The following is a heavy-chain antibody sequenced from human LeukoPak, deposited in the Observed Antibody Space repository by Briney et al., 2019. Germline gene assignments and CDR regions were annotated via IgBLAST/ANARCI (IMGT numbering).Heavy chain of an antibody. CDR1: GFTFSSYG. V-gene: IGHV3-33*06. Sequence: PGGSLRLSCAASGFTFSSYGMHWVRQAPGKGLEWVAVIWYDGSNKYYADSVKGRFTISRDNSKNTLYLQMNSLRAEDTAVYYCAKDLLGYCRGGSCPSGYWGQGTLVTVSS. J-gene: IGHJ4*02. D-gene: IGHD2-15*01. CDR2: IWYDGSNK. CDR3: AKDLLGYCRGGSCPSGY.